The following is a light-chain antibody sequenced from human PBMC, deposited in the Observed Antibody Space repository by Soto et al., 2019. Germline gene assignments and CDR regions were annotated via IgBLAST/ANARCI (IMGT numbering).Light chain of an antibody. J-gene: IGKJ2*01. Sequence: DIQMTQSPSSVSVSVGDRVAIACRASQGVSSWLAWYQQKPGKAPKLLIYGASTLQTGVPSRFSGSGSGTAFTIPISSLQQHDFATYYCHQADSIPYTFGPGTKLEIK. V-gene: IGKV1-12*01. CDR1: QGVSSW. CDR2: GAS. CDR3: HQADSIPYT.